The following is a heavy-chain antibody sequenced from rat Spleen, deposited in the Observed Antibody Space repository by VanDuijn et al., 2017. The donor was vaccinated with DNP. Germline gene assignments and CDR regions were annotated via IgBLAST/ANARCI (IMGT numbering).Heavy chain of an antibody. V-gene: IGHV5S23*01. CDR1: GFTFSKYG. Sequence: EVQLVGSGGDLVQPGRSLKLSCVASGFTFSKYGMAWVRQAPTQGLEWVAAISPSGGSTYYGDSVKGRFTISRDNGKSTLYLQMNSLRSEDTATYYCTRSNLDYFDYWGPGTMVTVSS. CDR2: ISPSGGST. D-gene: IGHD1-10*01. J-gene: IGHJ1*01. CDR3: TRSNLDYFDY.